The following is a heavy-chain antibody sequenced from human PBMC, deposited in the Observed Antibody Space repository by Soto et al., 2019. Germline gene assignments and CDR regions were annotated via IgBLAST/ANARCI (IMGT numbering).Heavy chain of an antibody. CDR1: GGSIGSYY. Sequence: SETLSLTCTVSGGSIGSYYGSWIRQPPGKGLEWIGYIYYSGSTNYNPSLKSRVTISVDTSKNQFSLKLSSVTAADTAVYYCAREGFSSSWYPLSYYGMDVWGQGTTVTVSS. D-gene: IGHD6-13*01. J-gene: IGHJ6*02. V-gene: IGHV4-59*01. CDR3: AREGFSSSWYPLSYYGMDV. CDR2: IYYSGST.